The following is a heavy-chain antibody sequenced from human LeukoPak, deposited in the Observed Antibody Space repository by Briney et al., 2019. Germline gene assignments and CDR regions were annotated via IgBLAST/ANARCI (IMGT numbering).Heavy chain of an antibody. Sequence: SETLSLNCAVYGGSFSGYYWSWIRQPPGKGLEWIGEINHSGSTNYNPSLKRRVTISVDTSKNQFSLKLSSVTAADTAVYYCARRDDILTGYRYYFDYWGQGTLVTVSS. CDR3: ARRDDILTGYRYYFDY. D-gene: IGHD3-9*01. V-gene: IGHV4-34*01. J-gene: IGHJ4*02. CDR2: INHSGST. CDR1: GGSFSGYY.